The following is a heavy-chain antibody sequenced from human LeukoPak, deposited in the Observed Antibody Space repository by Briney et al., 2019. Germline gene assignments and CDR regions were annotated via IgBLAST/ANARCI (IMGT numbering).Heavy chain of an antibody. Sequence: ASVKVSCKASGGTFSSYAISWVRQAPGQGLEWMGWISAYNGNTDYAQNFQGRVTMTTDTSTSTAYMELRSLRSDDTAVYYCARGYSGSFHPDDYWGQGTLVSVSS. D-gene: IGHD1-26*01. CDR3: ARGYSGSFHPDDY. CDR2: ISAYNGNT. CDR1: GGTFSSYA. V-gene: IGHV1-18*01. J-gene: IGHJ4*02.